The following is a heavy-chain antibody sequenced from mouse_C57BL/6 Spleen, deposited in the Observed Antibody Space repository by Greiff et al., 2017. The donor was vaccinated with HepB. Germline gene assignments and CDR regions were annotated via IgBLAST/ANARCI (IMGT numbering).Heavy chain of an antibody. D-gene: IGHD1-1*01. Sequence: VMLVESGAELVKPGASVKISCKASGYTFTDYYINWVKQRPGQGLEWIGKIGPGSGSTYYNEKFKGKATLTADKSSSTAYMQLSSLTSEDSAVYFCVTTVVATGFDYWGQGTTLTVSS. CDR1: GYTFTDYY. CDR2: IGPGSGST. CDR3: VTTVVATGFDY. V-gene: IGHV1-77*01. J-gene: IGHJ2*01.